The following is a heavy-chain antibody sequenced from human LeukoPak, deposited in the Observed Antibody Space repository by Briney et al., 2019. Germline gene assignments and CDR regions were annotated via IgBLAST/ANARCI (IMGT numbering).Heavy chain of an antibody. J-gene: IGHJ4*02. Sequence: SETLSLTCAVYGGSFSTYYWSWIRQSPGKGLEWIAEINHRGDTNYNPSVKSRVTISVDTSKNQFSRKVRSLTAADTAVYYCARGPTISETGYFDYWGQGTLVTVSS. V-gene: IGHV4-34*01. CDR2: INHRGDT. CDR1: GGSFSTYY. CDR3: ARGPTISETGYFDY. D-gene: IGHD7-27*01.